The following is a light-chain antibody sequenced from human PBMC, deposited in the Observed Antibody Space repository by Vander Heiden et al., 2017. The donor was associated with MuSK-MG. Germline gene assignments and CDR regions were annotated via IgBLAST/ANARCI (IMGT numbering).Light chain of an antibody. V-gene: IGKV3-20*01. J-gene: IGKJ1*01. CDR3: QQYGSSPQT. CDR1: QSVSN. CDR2: GAS. Sequence: EIVLPQSPGTLSLSPGERATLSCRASQSVSNLAWYQHKPGQAPRLLIYGASSRATGIPDRFSGSGSGTDFTLTISRLEPEDFAVYYCQQYGSSPQTFGQGTKVEIK.